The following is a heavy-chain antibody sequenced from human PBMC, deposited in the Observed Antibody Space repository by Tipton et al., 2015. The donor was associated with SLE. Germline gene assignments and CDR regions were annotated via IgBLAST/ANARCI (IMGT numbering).Heavy chain of an antibody. CDR2: IYYSGST. Sequence: TLSLTCTVSGGSISSYHWSWIRQPPGKGLEWIGYIYYSGSTNYNPSLKSRVTISVDTSKNQFSLKLSSVTAADTAVYYCAGGQLERRRFDYWGQGTLVTVSS. J-gene: IGHJ4*02. D-gene: IGHD1-1*01. V-gene: IGHV4-59*01. CDR1: GGSISSYH. CDR3: AGGQLERRRFDY.